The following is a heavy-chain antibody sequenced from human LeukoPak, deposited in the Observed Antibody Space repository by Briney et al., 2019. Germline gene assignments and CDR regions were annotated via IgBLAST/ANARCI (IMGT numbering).Heavy chain of an antibody. V-gene: IGHV3-48*01. CDR1: GFTFSSYS. Sequence: PGGSLRLSCAASGFTFSSYSMNWVRQAPGKGLEWVSYISSSSSTIYYADSVKGRFTISRDNAKNSLYLQMNSLRAEDTAVYYCAGDSPGGSAFDIWGQGTMVTVSS. CDR3: AGDSPGGSAFDI. D-gene: IGHD3-10*01. CDR2: ISSSSSTI. J-gene: IGHJ3*02.